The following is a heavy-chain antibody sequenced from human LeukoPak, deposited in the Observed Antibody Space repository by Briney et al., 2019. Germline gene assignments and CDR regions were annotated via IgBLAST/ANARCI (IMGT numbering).Heavy chain of an antibody. CDR3: ARLGPTYCSGGSCQLNWFDP. V-gene: IGHV1-69*05. D-gene: IGHD2-15*01. Sequence: ASVKVSCKASGGTFSSYAISWVRQAPGQGLEWMGGIIPIFGTANYAQKFQGRVTMTRNTSISTAYMELSSLRSEDTAVYYCARLGPTYCSGGSCQLNWFDPWGQGTLVTVSS. J-gene: IGHJ5*02. CDR1: GGTFSSYA. CDR2: IIPIFGTA.